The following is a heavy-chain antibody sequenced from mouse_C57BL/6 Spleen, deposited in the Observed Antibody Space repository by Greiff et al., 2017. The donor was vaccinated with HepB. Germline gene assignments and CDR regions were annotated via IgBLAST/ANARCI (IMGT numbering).Heavy chain of an antibody. J-gene: IGHJ4*01. CDR3: ARTYGSSYGYAMDY. Sequence: EVQVVESGGGLVKPGGSLKLSCAASGFTFSDYGMHWVRQAPEKGLEWVAYISSGSSTIYYADTVKGRFTISRDNAKNTLFLQMTSLRSEDTAMYYCARTYGSSYGYAMDYWGQGTSVTVSS. D-gene: IGHD1-1*01. CDR2: ISSGSSTI. CDR1: GFTFSDYG. V-gene: IGHV5-17*01.